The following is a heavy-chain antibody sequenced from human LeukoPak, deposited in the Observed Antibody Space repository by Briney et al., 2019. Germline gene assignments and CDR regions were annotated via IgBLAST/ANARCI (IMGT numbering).Heavy chain of an antibody. Sequence: PGGSLRLSCAASGFTFSNYWMSWVRQAPGKGLEWVANIKQDGSEEYYVDSVKGRFTISRDHAKNSLYLQMNSLRAEDTAVYYCARVITMVRGALDYWGQGTLVTVSS. D-gene: IGHD3-10*01. CDR2: IKQDGSEE. CDR1: GFTFSNYW. CDR3: ARVITMVRGALDY. V-gene: IGHV3-7*04. J-gene: IGHJ4*02.